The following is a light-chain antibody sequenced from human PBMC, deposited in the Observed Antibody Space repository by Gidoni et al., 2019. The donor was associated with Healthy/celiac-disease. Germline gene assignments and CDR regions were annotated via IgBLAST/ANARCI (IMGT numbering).Light chain of an antibody. Sequence: DTQMPQSPSSLSASVGDRVTITCRASQSISSYLNWYQQKPGKAPKLLIYAASSLQSGVPSRFSGSGSGTDFTLTISSLQPEDFATYYCQQSYSTPPTFGQGTKLEIK. CDR2: AAS. V-gene: IGKV1-39*01. CDR3: QQSYSTPPT. J-gene: IGKJ2*01. CDR1: QSISSY.